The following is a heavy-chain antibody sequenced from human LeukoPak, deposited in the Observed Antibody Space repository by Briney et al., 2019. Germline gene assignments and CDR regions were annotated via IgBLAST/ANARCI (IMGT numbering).Heavy chain of an antibody. Sequence: PSETLSLTCTVSGGSISSYYWNWIRQPPGKGLEWIGYIYYTGSTNYNPSLKSRVTISVDRSKNQFSLKLSSVTAADTAVYYCARDVSDGGEYSSSWYGFDYWGQGTLVTVSS. CDR1: GGSISSYY. CDR3: ARDVSDGGEYSSSWYGFDY. V-gene: IGHV4-59*12. CDR2: IYYTGST. D-gene: IGHD6-13*01. J-gene: IGHJ4*02.